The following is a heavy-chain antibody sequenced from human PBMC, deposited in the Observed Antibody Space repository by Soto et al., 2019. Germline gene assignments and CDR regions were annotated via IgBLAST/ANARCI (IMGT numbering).Heavy chain of an antibody. D-gene: IGHD3-10*01. Sequence: ASVKVSCKASGYTFTSYDINWVRQATGQGLEWMGWMNPNSGNTGYAQKFQGRVTMTRNTSISTAYMELSSLRSEDTAVYYCARGARVRVRGVYYYYYMAVWGKGTTVTVSS. CDR1: GYTFTSYD. CDR2: MNPNSGNT. J-gene: IGHJ6*03. CDR3: ARGARVRVRGVYYYYYMAV. V-gene: IGHV1-8*01.